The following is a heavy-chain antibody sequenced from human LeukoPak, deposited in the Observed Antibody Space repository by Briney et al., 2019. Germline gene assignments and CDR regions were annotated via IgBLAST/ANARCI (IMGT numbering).Heavy chain of an antibody. V-gene: IGHV3-30-3*01. Sequence: GGSLRPSCAASGFTFSSYAMHWVRQAPGKGLEWVAVISYDGSNKYYADSVKGRFTISRDNSKNTLYLQMNSLRAEDTAVYYCASNYDSSWWGIDYWGQGTLVTVSS. D-gene: IGHD3-22*01. CDR3: ASNYDSSWWGIDY. CDR1: GFTFSSYA. CDR2: ISYDGSNK. J-gene: IGHJ4*02.